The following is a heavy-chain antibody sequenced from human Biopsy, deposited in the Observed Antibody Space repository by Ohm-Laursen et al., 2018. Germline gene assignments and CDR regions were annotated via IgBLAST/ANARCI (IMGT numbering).Heavy chain of an antibody. CDR2: VHHDGRA. CDR1: GGTYSGYY. V-gene: IGHV4-34*01. J-gene: IGHJ5*02. D-gene: IGHD2-2*01. CDR3: ARFIVPSLHCSNGVCPIRWFDP. Sequence: GTLSLTCAVYGGTYSGYYWSWIRQPPGKGLEWIGEVHHDGRANYNPSLKSRVTISGGMSKKQFSLKLSGVTAADTAVYYCARFIVPSLHCSNGVCPIRWFDPWGQGTLITVFS.